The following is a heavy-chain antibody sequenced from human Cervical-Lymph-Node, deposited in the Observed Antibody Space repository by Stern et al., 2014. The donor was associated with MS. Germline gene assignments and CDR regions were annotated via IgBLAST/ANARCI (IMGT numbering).Heavy chain of an antibody. V-gene: IGHV1-69*01. D-gene: IGHD3-22*01. Sequence: VQLGESGAEVKKPGSSGTVSCKASGGTFSNYAITWFRQAPGRGLEWMGDTNPLFGTTNYAQKFQGRVTMTAHESTATAYMELSGLRSEDTAVYYCAGDRHSSGFDHWGQGTLVTVSS. CDR2: TNPLFGTT. J-gene: IGHJ4*02. CDR1: GGTFSNYA. CDR3: AGDRHSSGFDH.